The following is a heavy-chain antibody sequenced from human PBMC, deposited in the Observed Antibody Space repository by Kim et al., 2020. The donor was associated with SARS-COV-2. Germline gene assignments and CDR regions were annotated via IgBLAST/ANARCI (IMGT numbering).Heavy chain of an antibody. CDR2: INHSGST. D-gene: IGHD3-22*01. CDR1: GGSFSGYY. J-gene: IGHJ2*01. V-gene: IGHV4-34*01. Sequence: SETLSLTCAVYGGSFSGYYWSWIRQPPGKGLEWIGEINHSGSTNYNPSLKSRVTISVDTSKNQFSLKLSSVTAADTAVYYCARGRRYYYDSSGSRGNFDLWGRGTLVTVSS. CDR3: ARGRRYYYDSSGSRGNFDL.